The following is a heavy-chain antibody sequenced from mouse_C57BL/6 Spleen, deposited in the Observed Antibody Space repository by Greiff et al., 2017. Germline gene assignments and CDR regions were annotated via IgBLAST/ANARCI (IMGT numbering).Heavy chain of an antibody. Sequence: ESGPGLVKPSQSLSLTCSVTGYSITSGYYWNWIRQFPGNKLEWMGYISYDGSNNYNPSLKNRISITRDTSKNQFFLKLNSVTTEDTATYYCARVDYDGGDYWGQGTSVTVSS. V-gene: IGHV3-6*01. J-gene: IGHJ4*01. D-gene: IGHD2-4*01. CDR1: GYSITSGYY. CDR2: ISYDGSN. CDR3: ARVDYDGGDY.